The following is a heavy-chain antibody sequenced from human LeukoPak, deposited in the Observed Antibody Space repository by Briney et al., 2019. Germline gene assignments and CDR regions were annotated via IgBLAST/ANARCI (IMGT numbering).Heavy chain of an antibody. J-gene: IGHJ5*02. Sequence: VASVKVSCKASGYTFTGYDMNWVRQAPGQGLEWMGWINPNSGGTNYAQKFQGRVTMTRDTSISTAYMELSRLRSDDTAVYYCAREGRSGDWFDPWGQGTLVTVSS. V-gene: IGHV1-2*02. CDR1: GYTFTGYD. CDR2: INPNSGGT. D-gene: IGHD3-10*01. CDR3: AREGRSGDWFDP.